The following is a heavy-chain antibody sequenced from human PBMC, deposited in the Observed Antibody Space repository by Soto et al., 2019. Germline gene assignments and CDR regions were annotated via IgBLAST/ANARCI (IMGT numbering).Heavy chain of an antibody. CDR2: IYYSGST. CDR1: GGSISSGGYY. CDR3: ARGGRRSPGMDV. V-gene: IGHV4-31*03. J-gene: IGHJ6*02. Sequence: QVQLQESGPGLVKPSQTLSLTCTVSGGSISSGGYYWNWIRQHPGKGLEWIGYIYYSGSTYYNPSLKSRVTISVDTSKNQFSLKLSSVTAADTAVYYCARGGRRSPGMDVWGQGTMVTVSS.